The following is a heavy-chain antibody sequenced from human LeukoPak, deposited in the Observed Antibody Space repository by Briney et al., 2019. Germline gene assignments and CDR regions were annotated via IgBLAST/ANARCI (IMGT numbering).Heavy chain of an antibody. CDR2: INPNSGGT. V-gene: IGHV1-2*02. D-gene: IGHD3-10*01. CDR1: GYTFTGYY. J-gene: IGHJ6*03. Sequence: ASVKVSCKASGYTFTGYYMHWVRQAPGQGLEWMGWINPNSGGTNYAQKFQGRVTMTRDTSISTAYIELNRLRSDDTAVYYCARESDQIIMIDGMRDYYYYMDVWGKGTTVIVSS. CDR3: ARESDQIIMIDGMRDYYYYMDV.